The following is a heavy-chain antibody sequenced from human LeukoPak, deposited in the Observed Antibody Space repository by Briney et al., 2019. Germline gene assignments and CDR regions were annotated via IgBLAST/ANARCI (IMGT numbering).Heavy chain of an antibody. V-gene: IGHV3-23*01. CDR3: AKWPEGAMDYFDY. Sequence: GGSLRLSCAASGFSFSSYAMAWARQAPVKGLEWVSAISGDGTRTYYADSVRGRFTISRDNSKNTLYLEMSSLRVEDTAIYYCAKWPEGAMDYFDYWGQGTLVTVSS. CDR2: ISGDGTRT. J-gene: IGHJ4*02. CDR1: GFSFSSYA. D-gene: IGHD3-16*01.